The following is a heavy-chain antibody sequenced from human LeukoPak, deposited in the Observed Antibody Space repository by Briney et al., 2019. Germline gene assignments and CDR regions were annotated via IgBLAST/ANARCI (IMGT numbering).Heavy chain of an antibody. CDR1: GGSISSYY. V-gene: IGHV4-59*01. Sequence: SETLSLTCTVSGGSISSYYLSWIRQPPGKGLEWIGYIYYSGSTNYNPSLKSRVTISVDTSKNQFSLKLSSVTAADTAVYYCARDAMKVRSFDYWGQGTLVTVSS. D-gene: IGHD2-2*01. CDR3: ARDAMKVRSFDY. J-gene: IGHJ4*02. CDR2: IYYSGST.